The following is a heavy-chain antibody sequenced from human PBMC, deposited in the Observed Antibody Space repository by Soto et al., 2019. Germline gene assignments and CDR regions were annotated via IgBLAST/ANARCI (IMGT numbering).Heavy chain of an antibody. Sequence: QVQLVESGGGVVQPGGSLRLSCEVSGFNCSGYGMNWVRQAPGKGLEWVAFSSFDGGNKYHADSVKGRSTISRDNSKNTLYLEMISIIDGATCVYYCARSLRSSSWKSNSWGQGDMVSLSS. CDR3: ARSLRSSSWKSNS. V-gene: IGHV3-30*03. J-gene: IGHJ5*02. CDR2: SSFDGGNK. D-gene: IGHD1-1*01. CDR1: GFNCSGYG.